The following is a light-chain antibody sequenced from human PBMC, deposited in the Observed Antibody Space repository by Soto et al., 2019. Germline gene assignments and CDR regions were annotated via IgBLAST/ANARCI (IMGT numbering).Light chain of an antibody. CDR1: SSDVGGYNY. CDR2: EVT. Sequence: QSALTQPASVSGSPGQSITISCTGTSSDVGGYNYVSWYQQHPGKAPKLMIYEVTNRPSGVSNRFSGTKSGTTASLTISGLQGEDEADYYCSSYTSSSIVIFGGGTKLTVL. CDR3: SSYTSSSIVI. J-gene: IGLJ2*01. V-gene: IGLV2-14*01.